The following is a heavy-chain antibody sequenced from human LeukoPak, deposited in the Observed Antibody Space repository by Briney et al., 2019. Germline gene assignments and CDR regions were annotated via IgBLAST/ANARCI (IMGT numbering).Heavy chain of an antibody. CDR1: GGSISSYY. J-gene: IGHJ4*02. D-gene: IGHD4-17*01. CDR3: TTGVDYGDSPFDY. V-gene: IGHV4-59*08. Sequence: SETLSLTCTVSGGSISSYYWSWIRQPPGKGLEWIGYIYYSGSTNYNPSLKSRVTISVDTSKNQFSLKLSSVTAADTAVYYCTTGVDYGDSPFDYWGQGTLVTVSS. CDR2: IYYSGST.